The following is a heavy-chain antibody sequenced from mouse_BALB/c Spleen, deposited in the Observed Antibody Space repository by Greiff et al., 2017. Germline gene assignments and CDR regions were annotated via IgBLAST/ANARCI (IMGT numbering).Heavy chain of an antibody. D-gene: IGHD1-1*01. Sequence: VQLKQSGAELVKPGASVKLSCTASGFNIKDTYMHWVKQRPEQGLEWIGRIDPANGNTKYDPKFQGKATITADTSSNTAYLQLSSLTSEDTAVYYCAREDYGSPFDYWGQGTTLTVSS. V-gene: IGHV14-3*02. CDR3: AREDYGSPFDY. CDR1: GFNIKDTY. J-gene: IGHJ2*01. CDR2: IDPANGNT.